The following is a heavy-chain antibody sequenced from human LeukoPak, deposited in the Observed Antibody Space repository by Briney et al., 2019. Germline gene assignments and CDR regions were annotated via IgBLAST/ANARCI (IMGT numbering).Heavy chain of an antibody. J-gene: IGHJ4*02. CDR1: GFTFSTYN. CDR3: ARDLSFDY. V-gene: IGHV3-48*02. CDR2: ISSIGTTI. Sequence: GGSLRLSCTASGFTFSTYNMNWVRQAPGKGLEWVSYISSIGTTIYYADSVKGRFTISRDNAKNSLYLQMNSLTDEDTAVYYCARDLSFDYWGQGTLVTVSS.